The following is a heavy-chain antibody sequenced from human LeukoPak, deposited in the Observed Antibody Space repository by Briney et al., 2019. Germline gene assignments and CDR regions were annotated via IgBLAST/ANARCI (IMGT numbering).Heavy chain of an antibody. V-gene: IGHV4-4*07. CDR3: ARHGRDGYKGDFDY. CDR2: IYTSGST. CDR1: GGSVSSYY. Sequence: SETLSLTCTVSGGSVSSYYWSWIRQPAGKGLEWIGRIYTSGSTNYNPSLKSRVTMSVDTSKNQFSLKLSSVTAADTAVYYCARHGRDGYKGDFDYWGQGTLVTVSS. D-gene: IGHD5-24*01. J-gene: IGHJ4*02.